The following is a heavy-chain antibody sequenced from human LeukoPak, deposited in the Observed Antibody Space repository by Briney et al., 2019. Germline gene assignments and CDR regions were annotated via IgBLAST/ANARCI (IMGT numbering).Heavy chain of an antibody. D-gene: IGHD3-22*01. CDR2: INHSGST. CDR1: GGSFSGYY. V-gene: IGHV4-34*01. CDR3: ASFYDSSASGY. Sequence: PSETLSLTCAVYGGSFSGYYWSWIRQPPGKGLEWIGEINHSGSTNYNPSLKSRVTISVDTSKNQFSLKLSSVTAADTAVYYCASFYDSSASGYRGQGTLVTVSS. J-gene: IGHJ4*02.